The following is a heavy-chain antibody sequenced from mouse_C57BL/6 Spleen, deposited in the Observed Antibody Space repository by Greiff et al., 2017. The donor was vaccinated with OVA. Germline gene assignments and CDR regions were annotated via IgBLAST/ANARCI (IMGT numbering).Heavy chain of an antibody. CDR1: GYTFTSYN. V-gene: IGHV1-12*01. Sequence: QVQLKESGAELVRPGASVTMSCKASGYTFTSYNMHWVKQTPRQGLEWIGAIYPGNGDTSYNQKFKGKATLTVDKSSSTAYMQLSSLTSEDSAVYFCATEGYSNPHWYFDVWGTGTTVTVSS. CDR3: ATEGYSNPHWYFDV. CDR2: IYPGNGDT. J-gene: IGHJ1*03. D-gene: IGHD2-5*01.